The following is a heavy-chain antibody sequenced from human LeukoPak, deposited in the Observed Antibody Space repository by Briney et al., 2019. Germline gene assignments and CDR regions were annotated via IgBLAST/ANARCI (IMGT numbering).Heavy chain of an antibody. V-gene: IGHV1-18*01. CDR3: ARDTTRTVTTPWDY. D-gene: IGHD4-17*01. J-gene: IGHJ4*02. CDR2: ISAYNGNT. Sequence: ASVKVSCKASGYTFTSYGISWVRQAPGQGLEWMGWISAYNGNTNYAQKLQGRVTMTTDTSTSTAYMELRSLRSDDTAVYYCARDTTRTVTTPWDYWGQGTLVTVSS. CDR1: GYTFTSYG.